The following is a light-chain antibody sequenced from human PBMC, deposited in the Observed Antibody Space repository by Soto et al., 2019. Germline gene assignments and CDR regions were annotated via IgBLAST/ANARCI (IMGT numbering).Light chain of an antibody. CDR3: QSFDSSRIGLL. J-gene: IGLJ2*01. Sequence: QSVLTQPPSVTGAPGQRVTISCTGRHSDIGAGYCVHWYQQFPHSAPKLLIYDTTNRPSGVPDRFPGSRAGTSASLAITGLQAEDEADYYCQSFDSSRIGLLFGGGTKLTVL. CDR2: DTT. V-gene: IGLV1-40*01. CDR1: HSDIGAGYC.